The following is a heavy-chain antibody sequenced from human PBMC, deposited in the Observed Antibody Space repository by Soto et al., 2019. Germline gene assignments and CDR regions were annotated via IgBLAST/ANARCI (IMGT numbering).Heavy chain of an antibody. CDR1: GGSISSYY. CDR2: IYYSGST. D-gene: IGHD4-17*01. J-gene: IGHJ6*02. V-gene: IGHV4-39*01. Sequence: PSETLSLTCTVSGGSISSYYWGWIRQPPGKGLEWIGGIYYSGSTYYNPSLKSRVTISVDTSKNQFSLKLSSVTAADTAVYYCARLPHDYGYYYYGMDVWGQGTTVTVSS. CDR3: ARLPHDYGYYYYGMDV.